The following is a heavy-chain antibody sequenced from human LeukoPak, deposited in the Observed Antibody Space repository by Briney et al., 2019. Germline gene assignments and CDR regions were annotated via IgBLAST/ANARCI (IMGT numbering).Heavy chain of an antibody. CDR2: ISPYNGNT. V-gene: IGHV1-18*01. Sequence: ASVKVSCKTSGYTFTTIGINWVRQAPGRGLEWMGWISPYNGNTNYAQKLQGRVTMTTDTSTNTAYMELRSLRPDDTAVYYCARDKGRAYSYGYVDYWGQGTLVTVS. CDR1: GYTFTTIG. D-gene: IGHD5-18*01. J-gene: IGHJ4*02. CDR3: ARDKGRAYSYGYVDY.